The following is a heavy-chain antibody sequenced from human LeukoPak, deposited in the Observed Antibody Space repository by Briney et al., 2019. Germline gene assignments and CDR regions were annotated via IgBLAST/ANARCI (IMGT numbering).Heavy chain of an antibody. CDR1: GFTFNSYA. J-gene: IGHJ4*02. V-gene: IGHV3-64D*06. Sequence: GGSLRLSCSASGFTFNSYAMHWVRQAPGKGLEYVSAMSGNGGSTYYADSVKGRFTISRDNSKNTVYLQMSSLRAEDTAVYYCAKGGDGRYYSRADYWGQGTLVTVSS. CDR3: AKGGDGRYYSRADY. D-gene: IGHD2-21*01. CDR2: MSGNGGST.